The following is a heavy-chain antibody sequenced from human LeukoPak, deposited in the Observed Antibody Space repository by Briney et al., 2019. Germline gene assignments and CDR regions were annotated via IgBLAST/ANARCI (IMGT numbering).Heavy chain of an antibody. CDR1: GYTFTSYG. V-gene: IGHV1-18*01. CDR3: ARDTSSDLNTPSSLFDY. D-gene: IGHD1/OR15-1a*01. CDR2: ISAYNGNT. J-gene: IGHJ4*02. Sequence: ASVKVSCKASGYTFTSYGISWVRQAPGQGLEWMGWISAYNGNTNYAQKFQGTVTMTTDTSTSTAYLELTSLRSDGTAVYYCARDTSSDLNTPSSLFDYWGQGALVTVSS.